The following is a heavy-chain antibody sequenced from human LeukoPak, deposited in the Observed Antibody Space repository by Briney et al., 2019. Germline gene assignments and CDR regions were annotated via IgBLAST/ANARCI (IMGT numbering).Heavy chain of an antibody. Sequence: ASVKVSCKASGYTFTSYDINWVRQATGQGLEWMGWMIPNSGNTGYAQKFQGRVTMTRNTSISTAYMELSSLRSEDTAVYYCARYYYGSGSASSHYYMDVWGKGTTVTVSS. V-gene: IGHV1-8*01. J-gene: IGHJ6*03. CDR1: GYTFTSYD. CDR2: MIPNSGNT. CDR3: ARYYYGSGSASSHYYMDV. D-gene: IGHD3-10*01.